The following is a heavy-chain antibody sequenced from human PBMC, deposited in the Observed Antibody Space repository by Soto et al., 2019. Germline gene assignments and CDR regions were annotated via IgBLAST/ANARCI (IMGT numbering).Heavy chain of an antibody. D-gene: IGHD6-19*01. CDR3: ARVSVSWVVYAFDI. Sequence: SETLSLTCTVSGGSISSGDYYWSWIRQPPGKGLEWIGYIYYSGSTYYNPSLKSRVTISVDTSKNQFSLKLSSVTAAGTAVYYCARVSVSWVVYAFDIWGQGTMVTVSS. CDR2: IYYSGST. V-gene: IGHV4-30-4*01. J-gene: IGHJ3*02. CDR1: GGSISSGDYY.